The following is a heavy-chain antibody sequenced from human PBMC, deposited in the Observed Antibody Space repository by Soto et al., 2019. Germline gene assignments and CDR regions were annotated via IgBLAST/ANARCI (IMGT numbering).Heavy chain of an antibody. Sequence: EVQLLESGGDLVQPGGSLRLSCAASGFTFTNYAMTWVRLAPGRRLEWGSTISSRGDSTYYADSVKGRLTISRDNSKNTLFLQMNSLRAEDTAIYYCAKAGLVRGSYFGSWGQGTLVTVSS. V-gene: IGHV3-23*01. D-gene: IGHD6-19*01. J-gene: IGHJ4*02. CDR2: ISSRGDST. CDR1: GFTFTNYA. CDR3: AKAGLVRGSYFGS.